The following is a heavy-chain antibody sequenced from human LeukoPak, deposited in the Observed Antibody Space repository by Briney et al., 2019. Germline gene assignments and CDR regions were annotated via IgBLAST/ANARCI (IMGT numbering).Heavy chain of an antibody. CDR2: IYYSGST. J-gene: IGHJ4*02. V-gene: IGHV4-59*08. D-gene: IGHD2-21*02. CDR3: ARHWSYCGGDCYSGGIDY. Sequence: SETLSLTCTVSGGSISSYYWSWIRQPPGKGPEWIGYIYYSGSTNYNPSLKSRVTISVDTSKNQFSLKLSSVTAADTAVYYCARHWSYCGGDCYSGGIDYWGQGTLVTVSS. CDR1: GGSISSYY.